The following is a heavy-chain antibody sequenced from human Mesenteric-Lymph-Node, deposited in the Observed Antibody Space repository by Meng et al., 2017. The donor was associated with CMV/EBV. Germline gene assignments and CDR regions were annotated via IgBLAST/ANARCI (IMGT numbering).Heavy chain of an antibody. V-gene: IGHV4-61*01. D-gene: IGHD4-23*01. CDR1: GDSVSSGSYY. J-gene: IGHJ6*02. Sequence: SETLSLTCTVSGDSVSSGSYYWSWIRQSPGKGLEWIGYIHNTGSTKYNPSLKSRVTMSLDPSKNQISLKLSSVTAADTAMYYCAREGTPYGGMSNGMDVWGQGTTVTVSS. CDR3: AREGTPYGGMSNGMDV. CDR2: IHNTGST.